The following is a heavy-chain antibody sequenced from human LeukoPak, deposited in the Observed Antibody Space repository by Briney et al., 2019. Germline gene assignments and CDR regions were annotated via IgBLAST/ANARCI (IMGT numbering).Heavy chain of an antibody. CDR3: ARQSATYDFWSGYYKGYYYYYMDV. Sequence: PSETLSLTCTVSGGSISSYYWSWIRQPPGKGLEWIGYIYYSGSTNYNPSLKSRVTISVDTSKNQFSLKLSSVTAADTAVYYCARQSATYDFWSGYYKGYYYYYMDVWGKGTTVTVSS. CDR2: IYYSGST. V-gene: IGHV4-59*08. CDR1: GGSISSYY. J-gene: IGHJ6*03. D-gene: IGHD3-3*01.